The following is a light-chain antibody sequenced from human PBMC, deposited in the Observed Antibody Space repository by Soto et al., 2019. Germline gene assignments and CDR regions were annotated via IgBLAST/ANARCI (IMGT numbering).Light chain of an antibody. V-gene: IGKV3-20*01. CDR2: GAS. J-gene: IGKJ1*01. CDR1: QSVSSSH. Sequence: EIVLTQSPGTLSLSPGERATLSCRASQSVSSSHLAWYQQKPGQAPRLLISGASSRATGIPDRFTGSGSGTDFTLTISRLEPEYFPVYYCPQYGRAPRTFGQGNKEDIK. CDR3: PQYGRAPRT.